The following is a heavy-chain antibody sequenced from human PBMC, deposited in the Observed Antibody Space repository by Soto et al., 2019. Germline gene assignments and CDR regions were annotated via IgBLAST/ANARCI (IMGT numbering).Heavy chain of an antibody. V-gene: IGHV4-30-4*01. Sequence: PSETLSLTCTVSGGSIKSDYYWTWVRQPPGGGLEWMGYKYYSGATDSDPSLKRRVPFSVDMSKNQFSLNLTSVTVADTAVYYCARGRPNYFYYGLDVWGQGIPVTVSS. CDR3: ARGRPNYFYYGLDV. CDR1: GGSIKSDYY. J-gene: IGHJ6*02. CDR2: KYYSGAT.